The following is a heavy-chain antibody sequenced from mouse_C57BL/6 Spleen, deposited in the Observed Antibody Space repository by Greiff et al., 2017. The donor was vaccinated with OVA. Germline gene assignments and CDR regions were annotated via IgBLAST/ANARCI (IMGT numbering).Heavy chain of an antibody. D-gene: IGHD1-1*01. CDR1: GFTFSSYA. V-gene: IGHV5-4*01. J-gene: IGHJ3*01. CDR3: ARERGFYYYGSSPGGFAY. Sequence: EVKLQESGGGLVKPGGSLKLSCAASGFTFSSYAMSWVRQTPEKRLEWVATISDGGSYTYYPDNVKGRFTISRDNAKNNLYLQMSHLKSEDTAMYYCARERGFYYYGSSPGGFAYWGQGTLVTVSA. CDR2: ISDGGSYT.